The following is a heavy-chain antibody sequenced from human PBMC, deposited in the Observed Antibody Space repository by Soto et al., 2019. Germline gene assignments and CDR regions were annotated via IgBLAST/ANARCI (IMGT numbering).Heavy chain of an antibody. J-gene: IGHJ5*02. V-gene: IGHV1-3*01. CDR3: ARGIATGQLDP. CDR1: GYTFTRYT. D-gene: IGHD2-15*01. Sequence: QVQLVQSGAEVKKPGASVKISCKASGYTFTRYTMNWVRQAPGQRLEWMGWINPDNGNTKSSQKFQDRVIITRHTPASTAYMDLSSLRSEDTAVYYCARGIATGQLDPWGQGTLVIVSS. CDR2: INPDNGNT.